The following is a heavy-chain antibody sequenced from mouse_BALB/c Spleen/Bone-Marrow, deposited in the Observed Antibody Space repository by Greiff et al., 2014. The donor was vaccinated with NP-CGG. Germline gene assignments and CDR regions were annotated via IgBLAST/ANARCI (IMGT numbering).Heavy chain of an antibody. D-gene: IGHD2-1*01. J-gene: IGHJ4*01. CDR1: GFTFSDYG. Sequence: EVKLQESGGALVQPGGSRKLSCAASGFTFSDYGMAWVRQAPGKGPEWVAFISNLAYSIYYTDTVTGRFTISRENAKNTLYLEMSSLRSEDTAMYYCARETTRGAMDYWGQGTSVSVSS. CDR3: ARETTRGAMDY. CDR2: ISNLAYSI. V-gene: IGHV5-15*02.